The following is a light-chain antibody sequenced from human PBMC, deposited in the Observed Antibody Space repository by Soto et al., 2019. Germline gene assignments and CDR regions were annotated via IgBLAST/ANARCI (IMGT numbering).Light chain of an antibody. CDR2: IAS. V-gene: IGKV3-20*01. CDR3: QQYGSSPYT. J-gene: IGKJ2*01. CDR1: QSVSRSY. Sequence: EVVLTQSPGTLSLSPGERATLSCWASQSVSRSYLAWYQQKPGQAPRLLIYIASSRATGIPDRFSGSGSGTDFTLTSSRLEPEDVAMYYCQQYGSSPYTFGQGTKLEIK.